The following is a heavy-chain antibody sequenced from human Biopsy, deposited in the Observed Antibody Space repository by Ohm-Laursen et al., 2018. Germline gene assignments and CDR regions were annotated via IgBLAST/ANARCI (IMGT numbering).Heavy chain of an antibody. J-gene: IGHJ1*01. CDR1: GGTFSKYG. CDR3: ATKLTGYFHH. Sequence: SVKVSCKVPGGTFSKYGVNWVRQAPGQGLEWLGGNIPILGTGNYAPMFHGRVTVVADTSASTATMELRSLRPDDTAVYYCATKLTGYFHHWGQGTLVIVSS. CDR2: NIPILGTG. D-gene: IGHD3-9*01. V-gene: IGHV1-69*06.